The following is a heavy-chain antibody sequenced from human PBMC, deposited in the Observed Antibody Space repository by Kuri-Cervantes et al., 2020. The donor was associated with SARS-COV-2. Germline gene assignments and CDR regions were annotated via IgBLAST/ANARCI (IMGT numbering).Heavy chain of an antibody. CDR1: GFDFSLYN. J-gene: IGHJ4*02. CDR3: ARGDSRCRGSSCYNF. V-gene: IGHV3-21*04. CDR2: ISRNSNYI. Sequence: GESLKISCAASGFDFSLYNMNWVRQAPGKGLEWVSRISRNSNYIDYADSVKGRFTISRDNSKNTLYLQMNSLRAEDTAVYYCARGDSRCRGSSCYNFWGQGTLVTVSS. D-gene: IGHD2-2*02.